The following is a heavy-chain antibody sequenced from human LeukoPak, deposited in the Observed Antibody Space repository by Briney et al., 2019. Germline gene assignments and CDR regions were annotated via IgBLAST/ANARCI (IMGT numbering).Heavy chain of an antibody. J-gene: IGHJ4*02. V-gene: IGHV3-64*02. CDR2: IKYNGGST. CDR1: GLTFSGFA. CDR3: VRGGTMVREPPDY. D-gene: IGHD3-10*01. Sequence: RGGSLRLSCTASGLTFSGFATHWLRQSPGKGLEYLSAIKYNGGSTYYVDSVKGRFTISRDNSKNTLYLQMGSLRAEDMAVYYCVRGGTMVREPPDYWGQGTLVTVSS.